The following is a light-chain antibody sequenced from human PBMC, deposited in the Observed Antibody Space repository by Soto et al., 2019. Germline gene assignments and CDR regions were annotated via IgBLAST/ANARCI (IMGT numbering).Light chain of an antibody. Sequence: DIPMTQSPSSLSASVGDRVTITCQASQDISNYLNWYQQKPGKAPKLLTYDASNLETGVPSRFSGSGSGTDFTFTINSLQPEDVATYYCLQYDNLPITFGPGTRLEIK. CDR2: DAS. J-gene: IGKJ5*01. CDR1: QDISNY. V-gene: IGKV1-33*01. CDR3: LQYDNLPIT.